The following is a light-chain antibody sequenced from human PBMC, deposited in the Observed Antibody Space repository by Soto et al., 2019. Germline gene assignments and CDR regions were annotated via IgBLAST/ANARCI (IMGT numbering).Light chain of an antibody. Sequence: EIVLTQSPGTLSLSPGERATLSCRASQSVSSSYLAWYQQKPGEAPRLLIYGPSSRATGIPERFSGGGSGTDFILTISRLEHQDCAVFYCQQYGWSLWTFRQGIKEVIK. CDR3: QQYGWSLWT. CDR1: QSVSSSY. J-gene: IGKJ1*01. V-gene: IGKV3-20*01. CDR2: GPS.